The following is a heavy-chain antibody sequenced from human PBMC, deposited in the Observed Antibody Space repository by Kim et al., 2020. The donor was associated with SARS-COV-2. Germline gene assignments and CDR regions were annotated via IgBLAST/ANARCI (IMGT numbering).Heavy chain of an antibody. Sequence: DVAKGRAPLSRDKAKNSLYLQLNSLRAADTAVYYCARVSLGSSSWYYFDYWGQGTLVTVSS. V-gene: IGHV3-11*05. CDR3: ARVSLGSSSWYYFDY. D-gene: IGHD6-13*01. J-gene: IGHJ4*02.